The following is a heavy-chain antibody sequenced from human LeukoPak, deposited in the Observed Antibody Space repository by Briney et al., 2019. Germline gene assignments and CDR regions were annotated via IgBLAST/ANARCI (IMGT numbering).Heavy chain of an antibody. D-gene: IGHD3-3*01. CDR3: AKRNYDFWSGYYRRAENHFDY. J-gene: IGHJ4*02. Sequence: GGSLRLSCAASGFTFSSYAMSWVRQAPGTGLEWVSAIRGSGGSTYYADSVKGRLTISRVNSKTTLYLQMNSLRAEDTAIYYCAKRNYDFWSGYYRRAENHFDYWGQGTLVTVSS. CDR2: IRGSGGST. V-gene: IGHV3-23*01. CDR1: GFTFSSYA.